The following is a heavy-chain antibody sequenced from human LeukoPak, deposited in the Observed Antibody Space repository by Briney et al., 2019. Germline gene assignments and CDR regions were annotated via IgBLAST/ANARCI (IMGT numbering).Heavy chain of an antibody. V-gene: IGHV3-23*01. Sequence: GGSLRLSCAASGFTFSSYAMSWVRQAPGKGLEWVSAISGSGSTIYYADSVKGRFTISRDNAKNSLYLQMNSLRAEDTAVYYCARGPVYSHFDYWGQGTLVTVSS. CDR3: ARGPVYSHFDY. J-gene: IGHJ4*02. CDR2: ISGSGSTI. CDR1: GFTFSSYA. D-gene: IGHD2-21*01.